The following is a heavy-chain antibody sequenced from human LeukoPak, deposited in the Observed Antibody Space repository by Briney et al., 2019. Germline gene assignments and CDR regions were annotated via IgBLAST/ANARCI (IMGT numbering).Heavy chain of an antibody. CDR3: VRVGSVSGSDYLDY. Sequence: PGGSLRLSCAVSGFTFSDHFLDWVRQAPGKGLEWVGLSRNKAKSYTTEYAASVKGRFTISRDDSKNSLYLQMNSLETEDTAVYYCVRVGSVSGSDYLDYWGQGTLVTVSS. V-gene: IGHV3-72*01. CDR2: SRNKAKSYTT. CDR1: GFTFSDHF. D-gene: IGHD6-19*01. J-gene: IGHJ4*02.